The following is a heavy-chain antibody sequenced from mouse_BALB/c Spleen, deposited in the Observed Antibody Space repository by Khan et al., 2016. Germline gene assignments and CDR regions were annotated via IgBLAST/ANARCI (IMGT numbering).Heavy chain of an antibody. CDR3: GRGGLYAMDC. V-gene: IGHV3-2*02. J-gene: IGHJ4*01. CDR2: ISYSGST. Sequence: EVQLQESGPGLVKPSQSLSLTCTVTGYSITSDYAWNWIRQLPGNKLEWMGYISYSGSTSYNPSLKSRISITRDTSKNPFFLPLNSVTTEDTATXYCGRGGLYAMDCWGQGGSVTVTS. D-gene: IGHD1-1*02. CDR1: GYSITSDYA.